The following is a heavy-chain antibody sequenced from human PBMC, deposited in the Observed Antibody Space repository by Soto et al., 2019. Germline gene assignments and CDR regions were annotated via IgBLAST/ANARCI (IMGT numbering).Heavy chain of an antibody. CDR3: AKDRGIIVKAGDAFDV. V-gene: IGHV3-23*01. J-gene: IGHJ3*01. CDR1: GLTLSMSA. CDR2: ISDSGDRT. Sequence: EVQLMESGGGLVQPGGSLRLSCASSGLTLSMSAVNWVRQAPGKGLEWVSYISDSGDRTYYADSVKGRFTISRDRSKNTVSLQMDSLRAEDTAVYYCAKDRGIIVKAGDAFDVWGQGTKVTVSS. D-gene: IGHD3-16*02.